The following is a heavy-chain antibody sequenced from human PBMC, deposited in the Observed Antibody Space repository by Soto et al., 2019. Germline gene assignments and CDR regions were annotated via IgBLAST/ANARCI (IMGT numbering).Heavy chain of an antibody. Sequence: QVQLQQWGAGLLKPSETLSLTCAVYGGSFSGYYWSWIRQPPGKGLEWIGEINHSGSTNYNPSLKGRVTISVDTSKNQFSLKLSTVTAADTAVYYCARVFSGYYFYYDGMDVWGQGTTVTVSS. J-gene: IGHJ6*02. CDR2: INHSGST. D-gene: IGHD5-12*01. CDR1: GGSFSGYY. CDR3: ARVFSGYYFYYDGMDV. V-gene: IGHV4-34*01.